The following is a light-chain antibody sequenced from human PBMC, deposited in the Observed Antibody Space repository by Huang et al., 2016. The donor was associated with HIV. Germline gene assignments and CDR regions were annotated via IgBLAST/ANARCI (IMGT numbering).Light chain of an antibody. J-gene: IGKJ1*01. CDR2: KVS. CDR3: MQGTHWPPT. CDR1: ESLVYTDGNTY. V-gene: IGKV2-30*01. Sequence: DVELTQSPLSLPVTLGQLASISCRSSESLVYTDGNTYLNWCHQGPGQPPRRLIFKVSERDAGVPARISGRGSGTYFTLESSSVEAGDVGLYFCMQGTHWPPTFGQGTKVEFK.